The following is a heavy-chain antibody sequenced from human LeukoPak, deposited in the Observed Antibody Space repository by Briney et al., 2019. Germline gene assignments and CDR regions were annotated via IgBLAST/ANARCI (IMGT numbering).Heavy chain of an antibody. D-gene: IGHD1-7*01. CDR2: IKQDGSER. CDR3: ASRAGKPGNTPWCFDY. V-gene: IGHV3-7*01. Sequence: PGGSLRLSCAASGFTFSNYWMTWVRQAPGNGPEWVANIKQDGSERNYVDSVKGRFTIARDNTKNSLYLQMTSLRGEDTAVYYCASRAGKPGNTPWCFDYWGQGALVTVSS. CDR1: GFTFSNYW. J-gene: IGHJ4*02.